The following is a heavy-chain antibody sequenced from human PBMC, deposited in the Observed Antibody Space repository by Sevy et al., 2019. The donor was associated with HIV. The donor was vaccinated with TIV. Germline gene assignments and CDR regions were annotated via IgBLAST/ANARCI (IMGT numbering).Heavy chain of an antibody. D-gene: IGHD1-1*01. Sequence: GGSLRLSCEASGLTFSNNWVAWVHQAPGKGLEWVASVNQDGSHTYYVDSVKGRFTISRDNARDSVSLQMSSLRTEDTAVYYCARSSGAPSSNFQHWGQGTVVTVSS. CDR1: GLTFSNNW. V-gene: IGHV3-7*01. CDR2: VNQDGSHT. J-gene: IGHJ1*01. CDR3: ARSSGAPSSNFQH.